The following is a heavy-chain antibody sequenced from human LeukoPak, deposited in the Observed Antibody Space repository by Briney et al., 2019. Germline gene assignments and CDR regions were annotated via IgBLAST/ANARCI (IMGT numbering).Heavy chain of an antibody. CDR2: TYYRSKWYK. CDR3: TSLTGDTDY. V-gene: IGHV6-1*01. J-gene: IGHJ4*02. D-gene: IGHD7-27*01. CDR1: GGSVSSNSAA. Sequence: SQTLSLTCAISGGSVSSNSAAWNWIRQSPSRGLEWLGRTYYRSKWYKEYALSVKSRITINPDTSKNQFSLQLNSVTPEDTAVYYCTSLTGDTDYWGQGTPVTVSS.